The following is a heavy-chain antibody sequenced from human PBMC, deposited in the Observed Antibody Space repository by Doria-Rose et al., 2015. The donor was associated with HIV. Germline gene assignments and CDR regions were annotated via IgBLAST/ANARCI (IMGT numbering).Heavy chain of an antibody. CDR2: NFSDDER. CDR3: ARIKSSRWYHKYYFDF. Sequence: QVTLKESGPVLVKPTETLTLTCTASGVSLSSPGMGVSWIRQPPGKALEWLANNFSDDERSYTTSLKSRLTISRGTSKSQVVLTMTDMDPVDTATYYCARIKSSRWYHKYYFDFWGQGTLVIVSA. V-gene: IGHV2-26*01. CDR1: GVSLSSPGMG. J-gene: IGHJ4*02. D-gene: IGHD6-13*01.